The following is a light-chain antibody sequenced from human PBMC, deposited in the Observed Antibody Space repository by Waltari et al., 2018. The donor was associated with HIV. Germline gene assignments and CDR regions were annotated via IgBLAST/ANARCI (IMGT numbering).Light chain of an antibody. V-gene: IGKV4-1*01. CDR2: WAS. CDR3: QQYGSSPTFT. CDR1: QSVLYSSNNKNY. J-gene: IGKJ4*01. Sequence: DIVMTQSPDSLAVSLGERATINCKSSQSVLYSSNNKNYLAWYQQKPGQPPKLLIYWASTRESGVPDRFSGSGSGTDFTLTISRLEPEDFAVYYCQQYGSSPTFTFGGGTKVEIK.